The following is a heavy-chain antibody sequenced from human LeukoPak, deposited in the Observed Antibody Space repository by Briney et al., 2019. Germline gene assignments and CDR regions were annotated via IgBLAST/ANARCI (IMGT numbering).Heavy chain of an antibody. CDR2: IYRDGSST. V-gene: IGHV3-74*01. Sequence: GGSLRLSCAASGFTFSNYWMHWVRQAPGEGLVWVSRIYRDGSSTDYADSVKGRFTISRDNAKNTLCLQMSSLRAEDTAVYFCARDGDGYNFDYWGQGTLVIVSS. CDR3: ARDGDGYNFDY. D-gene: IGHD5-24*01. J-gene: IGHJ4*02. CDR1: GFTFSNYW.